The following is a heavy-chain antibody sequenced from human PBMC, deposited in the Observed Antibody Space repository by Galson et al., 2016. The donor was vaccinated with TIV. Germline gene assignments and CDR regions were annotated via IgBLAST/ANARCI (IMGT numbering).Heavy chain of an antibody. D-gene: IGHD2/OR15-2a*01. Sequence: SVKVSCKVSGDSPSDLSMHWVRQAPGKGLEWMAGFDPEQHKKIYAQKLEGRVTLTDDTSTDTAFLELSSLSFEDTAVYYCASVAWFPGLSLDSWGQGTLVIVSS. V-gene: IGHV1-24*01. CDR2: FDPEQHKK. CDR1: GDSPSDLS. J-gene: IGHJ4*02. CDR3: ASVAWFPGLSLDS.